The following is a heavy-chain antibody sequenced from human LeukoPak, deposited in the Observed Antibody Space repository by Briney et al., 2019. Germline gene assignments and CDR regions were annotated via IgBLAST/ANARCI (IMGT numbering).Heavy chain of an antibody. CDR2: IYYSGST. CDR1: GGSISSGDYY. CDR3: ARATDVTAFDY. V-gene: IGHV4-30-4*01. D-gene: IGHD4-11*01. J-gene: IGHJ4*02. Sequence: SETLSLTCTVSGGSISSGDYYWSWIRQPPGKGLEWIGYIYYSGSTYYNPSLKSRVTISVDTSKNQFSLKLSSVTAADTAVYYCARATDVTAFDYWGQGTLVTVSS.